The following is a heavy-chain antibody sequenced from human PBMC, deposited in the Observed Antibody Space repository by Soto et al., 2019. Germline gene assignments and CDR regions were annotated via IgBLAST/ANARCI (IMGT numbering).Heavy chain of an antibody. Sequence: ASVKVSCKASGYTFTGYYMHWVRQAPGQGLEWMGWINPNSGGTNYAQKFQGWVTMTRDTSISTAYMELSRLRSDDTAVYYCALEGIAAAGAFDISGQGTMVTVSS. J-gene: IGHJ3*02. D-gene: IGHD6-13*01. CDR3: ALEGIAAAGAFDI. CDR1: GYTFTGYY. CDR2: INPNSGGT. V-gene: IGHV1-2*04.